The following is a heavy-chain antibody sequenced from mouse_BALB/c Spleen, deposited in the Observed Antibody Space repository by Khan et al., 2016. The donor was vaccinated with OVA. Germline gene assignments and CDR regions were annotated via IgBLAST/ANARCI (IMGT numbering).Heavy chain of an antibody. CDR3: TRGNYYGSNSGFAY. CDR2: INTNTGEP. V-gene: IGHV9-3*02. CDR1: GYTFTNYG. J-gene: IGHJ3*01. D-gene: IGHD1-1*01. Sequence: QIQLVQSGPELKKPGETVKISCKASGYTFTNYGINWVKQAPGKGLMWMGWINTNTGEPTYAEEFKGRFAFSLETSASTAYLQLNNLKNEDTATYFCTRGNYYGSNSGFAYWGQGTLVTVSA.